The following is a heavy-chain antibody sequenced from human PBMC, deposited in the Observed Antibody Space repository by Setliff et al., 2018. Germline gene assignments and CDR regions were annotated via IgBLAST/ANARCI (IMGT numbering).Heavy chain of an antibody. CDR1: GFTFSSYA. V-gene: IGHV3-30*01. CDR3: ARDGYCSSTSCPGWFDP. J-gene: IGHJ5*02. Sequence: GESLRLSCAASGFTFSSYAMHWVRQAPGKGLEWVAVISYDGGNKYYADSVKGRFTISRDNSKNTLYLQMNSLRAEDTAVYYCARDGYCSSTSCPGWFDPWGQGTLVTVSS. CDR2: ISYDGGNK. D-gene: IGHD2-2*03.